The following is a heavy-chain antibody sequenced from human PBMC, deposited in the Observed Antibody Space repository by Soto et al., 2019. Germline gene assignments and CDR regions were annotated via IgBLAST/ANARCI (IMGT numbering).Heavy chain of an antibody. V-gene: IGHV2-5*02. J-gene: IGHJ4*02. CDR2: IYWDDDK. CDR3: AHIVVAGLGYYFDY. Sequence: QITLKESGPTLVKPTQTLTLTCTFSGFSLSSTRMAVGWIRQPPGKALEWLALIYWDDDKRYSPFLKSRLTITKDTSNIQVVLTMSNMDPVDTARYYCAHIVVAGLGYYFDYWGQGTLVTVSS. CDR1: GFSLSSTRMA. D-gene: IGHD6-19*01.